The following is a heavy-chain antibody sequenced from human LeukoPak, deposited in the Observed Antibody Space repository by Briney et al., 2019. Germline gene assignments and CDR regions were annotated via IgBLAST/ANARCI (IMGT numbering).Heavy chain of an antibody. Sequence: PGRSLRLSCAASGFTFSSYGMHWVRQAPGKGLEWEAVIPYDGSNKYYADSVKGRFTISRDNSKNTLYLQMNSLRAEDTAVYYCATPDRVRYCSGGSCYREYYFDYWGQGTLVTVSS. J-gene: IGHJ4*02. CDR2: IPYDGSNK. CDR3: ATPDRVRYCSGGSCYREYYFDY. D-gene: IGHD2-15*01. V-gene: IGHV3-30*03. CDR1: GFTFSSYG.